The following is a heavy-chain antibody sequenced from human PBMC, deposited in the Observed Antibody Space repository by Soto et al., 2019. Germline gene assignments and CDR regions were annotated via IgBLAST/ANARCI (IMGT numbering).Heavy chain of an antibody. CDR3: ASLPQQLVDY. CDR2: ISSTSTYT. D-gene: IGHD6-13*01. J-gene: IGHJ4*02. V-gene: IGHV3-11*06. Sequence: GGSLRLSCAASGFTFSDYYMSWIRQAPGKGLEWVSYISSTSTYTNYADSVKGRFTISRDNAKNSLYLQMNSLRAEDTAVYYCASLPQQLVDYWGQGTLVTVSS. CDR1: GFTFSDYY.